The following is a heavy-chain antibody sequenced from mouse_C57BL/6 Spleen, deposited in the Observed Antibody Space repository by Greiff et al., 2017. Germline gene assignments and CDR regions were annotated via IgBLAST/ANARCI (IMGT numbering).Heavy chain of an antibody. D-gene: IGHD2-4*01. CDR2: IDPETGGT. Sequence: QVQLKESGAELVRPGASVTLSCKASGYTFTDYEMHWVKQTPVHGLEWIGAIDPETGGTAYNQKFKGKAILTADKSSSTAYMELRSLTSEDSAVYYCTRGSGGLRQGNFDYWGQGTTLTVSS. V-gene: IGHV1-15*01. J-gene: IGHJ2*01. CDR1: GYTFTDYE. CDR3: TRGSGGLRQGNFDY.